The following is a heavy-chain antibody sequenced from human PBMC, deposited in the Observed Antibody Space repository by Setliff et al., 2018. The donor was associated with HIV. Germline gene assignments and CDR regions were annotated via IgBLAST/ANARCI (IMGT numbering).Heavy chain of an antibody. Sequence: PGGSLRLSCAASGFTFISYAMSWVRQAPGKGLEWVSAISGSGGSTYYADSVKGRCTISRDNAQNSLYLQMNSLRAEDTAVYYCAREGSGWCDYWGQGTLVTVSS. V-gene: IGHV3-23*01. D-gene: IGHD5-18*01. CDR2: ISGSGGST. CDR3: AREGSGWCDY. J-gene: IGHJ4*02. CDR1: GFTFISYA.